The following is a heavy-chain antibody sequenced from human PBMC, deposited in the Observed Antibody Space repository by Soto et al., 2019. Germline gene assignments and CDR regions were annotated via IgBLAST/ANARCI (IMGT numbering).Heavy chain of an antibody. D-gene: IGHD3-22*01. V-gene: IGHV5-51*01. CDR1: GYSFTSYW. CDR3: ARHYGRQYYYDSSGYIGY. Sequence: GSGYSFTSYWIGWVRQMPGKGLEWMGIIYPGDSDTRYSPSFQGQVTISADKSISTAYLQWSSLKASDTAMYYCARHYGRQYYYDSSGYIGYWGQGTLVTVSS. J-gene: IGHJ4*02. CDR2: IYPGDSDT.